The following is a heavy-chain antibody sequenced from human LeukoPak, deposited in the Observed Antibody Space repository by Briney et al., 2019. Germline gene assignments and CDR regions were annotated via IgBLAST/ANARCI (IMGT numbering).Heavy chain of an antibody. J-gene: IGHJ1*01. CDR1: GFTFSNYG. D-gene: IGHD2-15*01. V-gene: IGHV3-30*18. CDR2: ISNDGNTK. CDR3: AKGCLGGGNCFFFQH. Sequence: GGSLRLSCAASGFTFSNYGMHWVRQAPGKGLEWVADISNDGNTKYYADSVGGRFTISRDNSRNTLNLQVNSLRPGDTAVYYCAKGCLGGGNCFFFQHWGQGTLVTVSS.